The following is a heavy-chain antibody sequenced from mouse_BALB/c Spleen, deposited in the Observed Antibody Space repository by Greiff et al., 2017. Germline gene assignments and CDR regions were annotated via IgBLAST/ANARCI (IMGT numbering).Heavy chain of an antibody. CDR3: ARATTVVGTRYFDV. Sequence: VQLQQPGAELVKPGASVKLSCKASGYTFTSYWMHWVKQRPGQGLEWIGEINPSNGRTNYNEKFKSKATLTVDKSSSTAYMQLSSLTSEDSAVYYCARATTVVGTRYFDVWGAGTTVTVSS. D-gene: IGHD1-1*01. CDR1: GYTFTSYW. CDR2: INPSNGRT. J-gene: IGHJ1*01. V-gene: IGHV1S81*02.